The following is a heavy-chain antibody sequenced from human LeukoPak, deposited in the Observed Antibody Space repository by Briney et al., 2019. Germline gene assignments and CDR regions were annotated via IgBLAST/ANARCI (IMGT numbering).Heavy chain of an antibody. CDR2: ISSSSSYI. Sequence: GGSLRLSCAASGFTFSSYSMHWVRQAPGKGLEWVSSISSSSSYISYADSVKGRFTISRDNSKNTLYLQMNSLRAEDTAVYYCAKGTRSRYCTNGVCYTMGHWGQGTLVTVSS. V-gene: IGHV3-21*04. D-gene: IGHD2-8*01. CDR1: GFTFSSYS. J-gene: IGHJ4*02. CDR3: AKGTRSRYCTNGVCYTMGH.